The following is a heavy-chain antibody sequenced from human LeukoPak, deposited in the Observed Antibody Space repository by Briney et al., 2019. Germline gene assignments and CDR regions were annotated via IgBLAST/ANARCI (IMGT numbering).Heavy chain of an antibody. D-gene: IGHD3-9*01. J-gene: IGHJ5*02. V-gene: IGHV1-18*03. CDR3: AREWWGYDVLTGDNWFDP. Sequence: ASVKVSCKASGYTFTSYGISWVRQAPGQGLEWMGWINTYNGDTNYGQKFQGRVTMTTDTSTSTVYIELRSLTSDDMAAYYCAREWWGYDVLTGDNWFDPWGQGTLVTVSS. CDR2: INTYNGDT. CDR1: GYTFTSYG.